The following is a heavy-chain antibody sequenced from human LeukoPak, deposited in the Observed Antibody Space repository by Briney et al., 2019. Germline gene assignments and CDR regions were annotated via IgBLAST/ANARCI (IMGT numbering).Heavy chain of an antibody. J-gene: IGHJ5*02. V-gene: IGHV3-48*01. CDR2: ISSSSSTI. CDR3: ARGSGSYSFNLLGFDP. D-gene: IGHD1-26*01. Sequence: GGSLRLSCAASGFTFSSYSMNWVRQAPGKGLEWVSYISSSSSTIYYADSVKGRFTIPRDNAKNSLYLQMNSLRAEDTAVYYCARGSGSYSFNLLGFDPWGQGTLVTVSS. CDR1: GFTFSSYS.